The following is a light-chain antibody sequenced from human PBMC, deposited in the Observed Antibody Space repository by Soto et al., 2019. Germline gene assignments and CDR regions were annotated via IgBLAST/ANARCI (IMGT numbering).Light chain of an antibody. V-gene: IGKV3-20*01. CDR2: GAS. CDR1: QSVSSSY. Sequence: DIVLTQSPGTLSLSPGERAALSCRASQSVSSSYLAWYQQKPGQAPRLIIYGASNRATGIPDRFSGSGSGTDFTLTISRLEHEDFAVYYCQQYDNSPLTFGGGTKVEIK. CDR3: QQYDNSPLT. J-gene: IGKJ4*01.